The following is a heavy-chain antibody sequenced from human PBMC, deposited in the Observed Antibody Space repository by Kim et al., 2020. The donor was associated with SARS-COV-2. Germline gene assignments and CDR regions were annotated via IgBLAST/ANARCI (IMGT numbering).Heavy chain of an antibody. V-gene: IGHV3-13*04. CDR1: GFTFSSYD. Sequence: GGSLRLSCAASGFTFSSYDMHWVRQATGKGLEWVSAIGTAGDTYYPGSAKSRFTISRENAKNSLYLQLISLRAGDAAVDYCARGGKPYYNYGMDVLGQG. CDR2: IGTAGDT. J-gene: IGHJ6*02. CDR3: ARGGKPYYNYGMDV.